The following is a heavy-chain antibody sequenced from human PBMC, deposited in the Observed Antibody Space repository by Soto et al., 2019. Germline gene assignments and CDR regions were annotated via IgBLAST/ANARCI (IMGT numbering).Heavy chain of an antibody. Sequence: QVQLVQSGAEVKKPGSSVRVSCKASGGTFSSETISWVRQAPGQGLEWMGRIIPMVDIVNYAQRLQGRVTITADKSTSTVYMELSSLRSEDTAVYYCSTRFDPWGQGTLVTVSS. CDR1: GGTFSSET. CDR2: IIPMVDIV. J-gene: IGHJ5*02. CDR3: STRFDP. V-gene: IGHV1-69*02.